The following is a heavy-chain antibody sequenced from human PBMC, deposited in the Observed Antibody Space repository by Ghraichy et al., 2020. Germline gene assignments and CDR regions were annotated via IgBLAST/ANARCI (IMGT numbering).Heavy chain of an antibody. CDR3: ARASDVLQWRVGDY. CDR1: GFTFSNYW. Sequence: GGSLRLSCAASGFTFSNYWMSWVRQAPGKGLEWVANIKQDGSEKYYVDSVKGRFTIARDNAKNSLYLQMNGLRAQDTAVYYCARASDVLQWRVGDYWGQGTLVTVSS. D-gene: IGHD3-10*01. J-gene: IGHJ4*02. CDR2: IKQDGSEK. V-gene: IGHV3-7*03.